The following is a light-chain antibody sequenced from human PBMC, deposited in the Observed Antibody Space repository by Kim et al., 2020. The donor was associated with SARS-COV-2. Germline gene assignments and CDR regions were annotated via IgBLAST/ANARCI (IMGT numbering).Light chain of an antibody. V-gene: IGLV2-14*03. CDR3: SSYRTSTTTYV. J-gene: IGLJ1*01. CDR2: DVS. CDR1: SSDIGYSKF. Sequence: QSALTQPASVSGSPGLSITISCTGTSSDIGYSKFVSWYQQHPGKAPKLILYDVSDRPSGVSIRFSGSKSGNTASLTISGLQAEDEADYFCSSYRTSTTTYVFGTGTKVTVL.